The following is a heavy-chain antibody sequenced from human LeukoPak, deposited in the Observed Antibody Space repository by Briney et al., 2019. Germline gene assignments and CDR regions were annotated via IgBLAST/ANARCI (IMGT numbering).Heavy chain of an antibody. Sequence: SETLSLTCTVSGASISSSTYYWGWIRQPPGKGLEWIGSASYSGNTYYNPSLKSRVTILVDTSKNQIYLKMASVTAADTAIYYCARHTWQWLPFDDWGQGTQVTVSS. CDR3: ARHTWQWLPFDD. D-gene: IGHD5-12*01. J-gene: IGHJ4*02. CDR1: GASISSSTYY. V-gene: IGHV4-39*07. CDR2: ASYSGNT.